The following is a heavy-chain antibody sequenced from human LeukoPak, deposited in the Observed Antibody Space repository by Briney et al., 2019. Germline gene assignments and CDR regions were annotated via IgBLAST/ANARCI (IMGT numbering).Heavy chain of an antibody. V-gene: IGHV3-66*04. CDR2: IYSGGST. CDR3: ARHQNFDYFDY. Sequence: GGSLRLSCAASGFTVSSNYMSWVRQAPGKGLEWVSVIYSGGSTYYADSVKGRFTISRDNSKNTLYLQMNSLRAEDTAVYYCARHQNFDYFDYWGQGTLATVSS. J-gene: IGHJ4*02. CDR1: GFTVSSNY.